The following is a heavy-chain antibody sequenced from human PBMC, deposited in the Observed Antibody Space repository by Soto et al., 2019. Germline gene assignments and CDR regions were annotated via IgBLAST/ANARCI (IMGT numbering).Heavy chain of an antibody. CDR2: ISAYNGNT. D-gene: IGHD3-22*01. CDR3: ARDWSLGAASYYYDSSGLWDGMDV. J-gene: IGHJ6*02. V-gene: IGHV1-18*01. Sequence: ASVKVSCKASGYTFTSYGISWVRQAPGQGLEWMGWISAYNGNTNYAQKLQGRVTMTTDTSTSTAYMELRSLRSDDTAVYYCARDWSLGAASYYYDSSGLWDGMDVWGQGTTVTVSS. CDR1: GYTFTSYG.